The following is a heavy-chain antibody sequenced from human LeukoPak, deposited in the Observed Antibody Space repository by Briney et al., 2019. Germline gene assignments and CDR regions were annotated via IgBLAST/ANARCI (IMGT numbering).Heavy chain of an antibody. V-gene: IGHV3-23*01. CDR3: AKDRFYYDSSGYYRLHFDY. CDR2: ISGSGGST. D-gene: IGHD3-22*01. J-gene: IGHJ4*02. Sequence: GGSLRLSCAASGFTFSSYAMSWVRQAPGKGLEWVPAISGSGGSTYYADSVKGRFTISRDNSKNTLYLQMNSLRAEDTAVYYCAKDRFYYDSSGYYRLHFDYWGQGTLVTVSS. CDR1: GFTFSSYA.